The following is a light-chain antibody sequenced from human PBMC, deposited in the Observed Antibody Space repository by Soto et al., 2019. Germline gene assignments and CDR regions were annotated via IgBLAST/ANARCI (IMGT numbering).Light chain of an antibody. V-gene: IGKV3-20*01. CDR3: QQTLSFPPT. J-gene: IGKJ1*01. CDR2: GAS. Sequence: PGGRATLSCRASQSVSSNYLAWYQQKPGQAPRLLIYGASSRATGIPDRFSGSGSGTDFTLTISSLQPEHFATYYCQQTLSFPPTFGQGTKVDIK. CDR1: QSVSSNY.